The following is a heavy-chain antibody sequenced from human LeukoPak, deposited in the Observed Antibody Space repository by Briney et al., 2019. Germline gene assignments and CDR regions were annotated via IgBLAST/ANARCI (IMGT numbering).Heavy chain of an antibody. V-gene: IGHV4-39*01. CDR1: GGSISSSSYY. CDR3: ARHERVGSWYLFDY. D-gene: IGHD6-13*01. CDR2: IYYSGST. J-gene: IGHJ4*02. Sequence: SETLSLTCTVSGGSISSSSYYWGWIRQPPGKGLEWIGSIYYSGSTYYNPSLKSRVTISVDTSKNQFSPKLSSVTAADTAVYYCARHERVGSWYLFDYWGQGTLVTVSS.